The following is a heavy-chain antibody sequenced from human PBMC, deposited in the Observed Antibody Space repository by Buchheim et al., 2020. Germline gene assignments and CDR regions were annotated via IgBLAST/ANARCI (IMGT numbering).Heavy chain of an antibody. CDR3: AKDRDSTGWLDFAFGY. Sequence: QVQLVESGGGVVQPGRSLRLSCAASGFTFSSYGIHWVRQAPGKGLEWVAVISFDGSSDDYADSVKGRFTISRDNSKNMVYLQMNSLSTEDTAVYYCAKDRDSTGWLDFAFGYWGQGT. CDR2: ISFDGSSD. J-gene: IGHJ4*02. V-gene: IGHV3-30*18. D-gene: IGHD3-22*01. CDR1: GFTFSSYG.